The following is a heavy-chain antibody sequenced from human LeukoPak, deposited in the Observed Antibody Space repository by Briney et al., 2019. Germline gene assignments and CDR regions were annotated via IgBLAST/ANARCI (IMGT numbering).Heavy chain of an antibody. Sequence: ASVRVSCKASGYTFTSYYMHWVRQAPGQGLEWMGIINPSGGSTSYAQKFQGRVTMTRDTSTSTVYMELSSLRPEDTAVYYCANDRSSDTYYFDYWGQGTLVTVSS. CDR2: INPSGGST. V-gene: IGHV1-46*01. J-gene: IGHJ4*02. CDR1: GYTFTSYY. CDR3: ANDRSSDTYYFDY. D-gene: IGHD3-16*02.